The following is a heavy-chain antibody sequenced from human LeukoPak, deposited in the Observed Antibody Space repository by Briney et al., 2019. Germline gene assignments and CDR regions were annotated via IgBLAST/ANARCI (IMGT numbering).Heavy chain of an antibody. D-gene: IGHD6-19*01. Sequence: PGGSLRLSCAASGFTFSSYAMHWVRQAPGKGLEWVAVISYDGSNKYYADSVKGRFTISRDNSKNTLYLQMNSLRAEDTAVYYCARGAGSGWPRPAFDLWGLGTLVTVSS. CDR3: ARGAGSGWPRPAFDL. CDR2: ISYDGSNK. V-gene: IGHV3-30-3*01. CDR1: GFTFSSYA. J-gene: IGHJ5*02.